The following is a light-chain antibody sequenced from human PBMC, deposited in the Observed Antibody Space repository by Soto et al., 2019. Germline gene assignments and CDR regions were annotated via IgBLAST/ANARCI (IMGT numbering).Light chain of an antibody. CDR1: SSNIGRHY. CDR2: KND. J-gene: IGLJ3*02. Sequence: QSVLSQPPSASGTPGQRITISCSGSSSNIGRHYVYWYQQLPGTAPKLLIFKNDQRPSGVPDRFSGSKSGTSASLAISGLRPEDEADYYCATWDANLRGWVFGGGTKLTVL. CDR3: ATWDANLRGWV. V-gene: IGLV1-47*01.